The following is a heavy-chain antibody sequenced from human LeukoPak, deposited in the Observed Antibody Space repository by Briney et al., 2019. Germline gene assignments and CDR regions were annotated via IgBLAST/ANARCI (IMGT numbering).Heavy chain of an antibody. CDR3: ARHWGHSVAQFGRSFWFDP. J-gene: IGHJ5*02. D-gene: IGHD2-15*01. CDR2: MDTSGHT. CDR1: GGSISCYY. Sequence: KTSETLSLTRIVYGGSISCYYWSWIRQPAGKGLEWIVHMDTSGHTNYNSSLMSRVTMSVDTFKTQFSLRLTSVTAEDTAVYYCARHWGHSVAQFGRSFWFDPWGQGTLVTVSS. V-gene: IGHV4-4*07.